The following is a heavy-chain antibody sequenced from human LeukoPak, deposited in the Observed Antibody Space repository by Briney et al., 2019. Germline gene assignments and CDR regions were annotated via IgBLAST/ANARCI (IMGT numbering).Heavy chain of an antibody. V-gene: IGHV4-39*07. CDR1: GGSISSSNYY. CDR2: IYYSGST. CDR3: ARVTLYDAFDI. D-gene: IGHD2-8*01. J-gene: IGHJ3*02. Sequence: KSSETLSLTCTVSGGSISSSNYYWAWIRQPPGKGLEWIGTIYYSGSTNYNPSLKSRVTISVDTSKNQFSLKLSSVTAADTAVYYCARVTLYDAFDIWGQGTMVTVSS.